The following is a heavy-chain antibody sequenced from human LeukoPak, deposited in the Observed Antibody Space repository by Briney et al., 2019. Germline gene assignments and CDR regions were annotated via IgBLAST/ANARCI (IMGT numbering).Heavy chain of an antibody. CDR3: ARGPPNWGYDY. Sequence: ASVKVSCKASGYTFTSYDSNWVRQATGQRPEWMGWMSPNSGDTGYAQKFQDRITMTRNTSISTAYMELSSLRSDDTAVYYCARGPPNWGYDYWGPGTLVTVSS. J-gene: IGHJ4*02. V-gene: IGHV1-8*01. CDR2: MSPNSGDT. D-gene: IGHD7-27*01. CDR1: GYTFTSYD.